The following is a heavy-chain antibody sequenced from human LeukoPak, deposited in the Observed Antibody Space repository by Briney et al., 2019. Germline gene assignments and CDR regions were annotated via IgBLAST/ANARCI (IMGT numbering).Heavy chain of an antibody. J-gene: IGHJ4*02. CDR3: ARHVSSSGGPFLY. D-gene: IGHD1-26*01. Sequence: SETLSLTCSVSGVSISDYHWIWIRQPPGKGLEWIGYIYYSGSTNYHPSLKSRVTLSVDTSKNQFSLKLSSVTAADTAVYYCARHVSSSGGPFLYWGQGTLVTVSS. CDR2: IYYSGST. V-gene: IGHV4-59*08. CDR1: GVSISDYH.